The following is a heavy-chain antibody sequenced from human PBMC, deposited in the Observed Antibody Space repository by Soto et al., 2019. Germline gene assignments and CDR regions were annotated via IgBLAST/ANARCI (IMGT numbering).Heavy chain of an antibody. J-gene: IGHJ6*02. V-gene: IGHV3-33*01. D-gene: IGHD3-9*01. CDR3: ARDPQRHHVLRYFDWLPYYYYGMDV. Sequence: GGSLRLSCAASGFTFSSYGMHWVRQAPGKGLEWVAVIWYDGSNKYYADSVKGRFTISRDNSKNTLYLQMNSLRAEDTAVYYCARDPQRHHVLRYFDWLPYYYYGMDVWGQGTTVTVSS. CDR1: GFTFSSYG. CDR2: IWYDGSNK.